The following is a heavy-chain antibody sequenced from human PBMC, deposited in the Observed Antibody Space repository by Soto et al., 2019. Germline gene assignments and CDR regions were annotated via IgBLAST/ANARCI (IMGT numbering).Heavy chain of an antibody. V-gene: IGHV4-4*02. CDR2: IYHSGST. D-gene: IGHD1-1*01. CDR1: SGSISSSNW. CDR3: ARVPTALEGENWFDP. J-gene: IGHJ5*02. Sequence: QVQLQESGPGLVKPSGTLSLTCAVSSGSISSSNWWSWVRQPPGKGLEWIGEIYHSGSTNYNPSLKSRVTISVDKSKNHFSLTLRAVTAADTAVYYCARVPTALEGENWFDPWGQGTLVTVSS.